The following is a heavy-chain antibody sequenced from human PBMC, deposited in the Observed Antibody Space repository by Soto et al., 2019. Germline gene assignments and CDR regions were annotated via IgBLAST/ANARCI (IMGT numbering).Heavy chain of an antibody. V-gene: IGHV2-5*02. CDR3: ARNYDFWSGYSVGYGMDV. CDR1: GFSLSTSGVG. D-gene: IGHD3-3*01. CDR2: IYWDDDK. J-gene: IGHJ6*02. Sequence: QITLKESGPTLVKPTQTLTLTCTFSGFSLSTSGVGVGWIRQPPGKALEWLALIYWDDDKRYSPSLKSRLTITKDTSKNQVVLTMTNMDPVDTATYNWARNYDFWSGYSVGYGMDVWGQGTTVTVSS.